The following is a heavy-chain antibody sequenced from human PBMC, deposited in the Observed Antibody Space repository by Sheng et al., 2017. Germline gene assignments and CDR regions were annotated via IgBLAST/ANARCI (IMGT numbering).Heavy chain of an antibody. V-gene: IGHV1-69*13. J-gene: IGHJ4*02. Sequence: QVQLVQSGAEVKRPGSSVKVSCKASGGTFSSYAITWVRQAPGQAPEWMGGIIPLFGTANYAQKFQGRVTITADGSTRTAYMELSSLRSEDTAMYYCAIPSSGMFYFDYWGQGTLVIVSS. CDR2: IIPLFGTA. CDR3: AIPSSGMFYFDY. D-gene: IGHD6-19*01. CDR1: GGTFSSYA.